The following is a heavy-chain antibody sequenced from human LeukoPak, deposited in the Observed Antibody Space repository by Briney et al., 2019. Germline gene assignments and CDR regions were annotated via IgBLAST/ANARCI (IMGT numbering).Heavy chain of an antibody. CDR3: ARGGYRGSGRSEALY. Sequence: GRSLRLSCAASGFTFSSYAMHWVRQAPGKGLEWVAVISYDGSSKYYADSVKGRFTISRDNSKNTLYLQMNSLRAEDTAVYYCARGGYRGSGRSEALYWGQGTLVTVSS. V-gene: IGHV3-30-3*01. D-gene: IGHD6-19*01. J-gene: IGHJ4*02. CDR2: ISYDGSSK. CDR1: GFTFSSYA.